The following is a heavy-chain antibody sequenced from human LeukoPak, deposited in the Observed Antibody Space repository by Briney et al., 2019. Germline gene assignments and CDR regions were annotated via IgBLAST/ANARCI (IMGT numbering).Heavy chain of an antibody. D-gene: IGHD3-16*01. CDR3: AGLMGGRYYFDY. V-gene: IGHV4-59*12. CDR1: GGSISSYY. Sequence: SETLSLTCTVSGGSISSYYWSWIRQPPGKGLEWIGYIYYSGSTNYNPSLKSRVTISVDTSKNQFSLKLSSVTAADTAVYYCAGLMGGRYYFDYWGQGTLVTVSS. CDR2: IYYSGST. J-gene: IGHJ4*02.